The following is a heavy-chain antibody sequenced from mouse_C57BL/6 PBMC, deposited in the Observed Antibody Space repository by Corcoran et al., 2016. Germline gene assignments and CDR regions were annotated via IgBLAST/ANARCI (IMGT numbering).Heavy chain of an antibody. J-gene: IGHJ3*01. Sequence: EVQLQQSGPVLVKPGASVKMSCKASGYIFTDYYMNWVKQSHGKSLEWIGVINPYNGGTTYNQNFKGKATLTVDKSSSTAYMELNSLTSEDSAVYYCARTFAYWGQGTLGTVSA. V-gene: IGHV1-19*01. CDR3: ARTFAY. CDR2: INPYNGGT. CDR1: GYIFTDYY.